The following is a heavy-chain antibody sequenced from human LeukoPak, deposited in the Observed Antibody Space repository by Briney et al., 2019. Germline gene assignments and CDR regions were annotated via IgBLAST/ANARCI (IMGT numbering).Heavy chain of an antibody. Sequence: GGSLRLSCAASGFTFSSYAMSWVRQAPGKGLEWVSAISGSGGGTYYADSVKGRFTISRDNSKNTLYLQMNSLRAEDTAVYYCAKGRIQLWFYIDYWGQGTLVTVSS. CDR1: GFTFSSYA. CDR2: ISGSGGGT. V-gene: IGHV3-23*01. CDR3: AKGRIQLWFYIDY. J-gene: IGHJ4*02. D-gene: IGHD5-18*01.